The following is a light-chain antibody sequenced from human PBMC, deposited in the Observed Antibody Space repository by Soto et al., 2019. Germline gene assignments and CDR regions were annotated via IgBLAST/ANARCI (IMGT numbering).Light chain of an antibody. J-gene: IGKJ5*01. V-gene: IGKV1-39*01. CDR2: RAS. CDR3: QQSYGTPIT. CDR1: QSVSSH. Sequence: DIQLTQSPSSLSASVGDRVTITCRASQSVSSHLNWYQQKPGKAPKVLMYRASSLQSGVPSRFSGSGSGTDFTLTISSLQPEDFATYYCQQSYGTPITFGQGTRLEIK.